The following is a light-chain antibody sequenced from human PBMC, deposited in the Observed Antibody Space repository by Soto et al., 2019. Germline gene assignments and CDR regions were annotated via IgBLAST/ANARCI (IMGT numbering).Light chain of an antibody. J-gene: IGKJ1*01. CDR2: DAS. Sequence: EIVLTQSPATLSVSPGERVTLSFRASQSVSSSSLAWYQQKRGQAPRLLIHDASSRATGIPDRFSGSGSGTDFTLTISRLEPEDFAVYYCQQRSNWPWTFGQGTKVDI. CDR3: QQRSNWPWT. CDR1: QSVSSSS. V-gene: IGKV3D-20*02.